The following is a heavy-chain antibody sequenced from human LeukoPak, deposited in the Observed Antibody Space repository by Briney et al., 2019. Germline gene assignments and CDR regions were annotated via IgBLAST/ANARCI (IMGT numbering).Heavy chain of an antibody. V-gene: IGHV3-7*03. J-gene: IGHJ4*02. CDR1: GFTFSSYS. Sequence: PGGSLRLSCAASGFTFSSYSMNWVRQAPGKGLEWVANIKQDGSEKYYVDSVKGRFTISRDNAKNSLYLQMNSLRAEDTAVYYCARGGSGWSLWGQGTLVTVSS. D-gene: IGHD6-19*01. CDR2: IKQDGSEK. CDR3: ARGGSGWSL.